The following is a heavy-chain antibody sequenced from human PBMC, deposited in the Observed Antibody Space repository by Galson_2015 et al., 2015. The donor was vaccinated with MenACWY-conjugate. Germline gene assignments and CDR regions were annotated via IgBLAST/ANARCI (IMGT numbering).Heavy chain of an antibody. J-gene: IGHJ4*02. CDR1: GFTFSSYA. CDR2: IGSSGSRT. D-gene: IGHD3-3*01. CDR3: AKDQGWSLGGDY. V-gene: IGHV3-23*01. Sequence: SLRLSCAASGFTFSSYAMSWVRQAPGKGLEWVSAIGSSGSRTYYADSVKGRFTISRDNSENTLYLQMDSLRADDTAIYYCAKDQGWSLGGDYWGQGTLVTVSS.